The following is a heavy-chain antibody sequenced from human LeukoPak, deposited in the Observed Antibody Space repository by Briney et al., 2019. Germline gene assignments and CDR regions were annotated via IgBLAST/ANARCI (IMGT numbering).Heavy chain of an antibody. Sequence: SVKVSCKASGGTFSSYAISWVRQAPGQGFEWMGGIIPIFGTANYAQKFQGRVTITADESTSTAYMELSSLRSDDTAVYYCARVGPTIFGVVIIGGYFDYWGQGTLVTVSS. CDR2: IIPIFGTA. CDR3: ARVGPTIFGVVIIGGYFDY. D-gene: IGHD3-3*01. J-gene: IGHJ4*02. V-gene: IGHV1-69*13. CDR1: GGTFSSYA.